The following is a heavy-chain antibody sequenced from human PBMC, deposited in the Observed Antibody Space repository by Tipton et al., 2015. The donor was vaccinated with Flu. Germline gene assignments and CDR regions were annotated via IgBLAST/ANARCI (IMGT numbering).Heavy chain of an antibody. V-gene: IGHV4-59*12. J-gene: IGHJ6*02. CDR1: GGSISSYY. Sequence: TLSLTCTVSGGSISSYYWSWIRQPPGKGLEWIGYIYYTGSTNYNPSLKSRVTISVDTSKNQFSLKLRSVTAADTAVYYCARDRAYYDFWSGFYPYGMDVWGQGTPVTVSS. CDR2: IYYTGST. D-gene: IGHD3-3*01. CDR3: ARDRAYYDFWSGFYPYGMDV.